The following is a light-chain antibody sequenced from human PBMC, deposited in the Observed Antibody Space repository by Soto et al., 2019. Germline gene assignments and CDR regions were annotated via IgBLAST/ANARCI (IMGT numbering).Light chain of an antibody. V-gene: IGLV2-14*01. CDR3: SSYTSISTYV. CDR2: DVT. J-gene: IGLJ1*01. Sequence: QSVRTQPASGSGSPGQSITISCTGTSSDVGGYNFVSWYQQHPDKAPKRMIYDVTNRPSGVSNRFSGSKSGNTASLTISGLQAEDEADYYCSSYTSISTYVFGTGTKVPVL. CDR1: SSDVGGYNF.